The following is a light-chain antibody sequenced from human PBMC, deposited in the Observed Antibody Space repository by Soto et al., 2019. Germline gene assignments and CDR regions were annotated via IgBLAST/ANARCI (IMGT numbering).Light chain of an antibody. CDR1: DIGSKT. CDR3: QVWDSTSDLLYV. Sequence: SYELTQPPSVSVAPGQTARITCGGNDIGSKTVHWYQQKPGQAPVMVVYDDSARPSGIPERFSGSNSGNTATLTISRVEAGDGADFYCQVWDSTSDLLYVFGTGTKV. CDR2: DDS. V-gene: IGLV3-21*02. J-gene: IGLJ1*01.